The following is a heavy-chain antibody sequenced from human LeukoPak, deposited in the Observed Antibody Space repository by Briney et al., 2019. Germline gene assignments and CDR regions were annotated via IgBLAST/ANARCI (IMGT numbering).Heavy chain of an antibody. Sequence: GESLRISCKGSGYSFTSYWIGWVRQMPGKGLKWMGIIYPGDSDARYSPSFQGQVTISADKSISTAYLQWSSLKASDTAMYYCARRRDLYSGSYYPFDYWGQGTLVTVSS. CDR1: GYSFTSYW. D-gene: IGHD1-26*01. J-gene: IGHJ4*02. CDR3: ARRRDLYSGSYYPFDY. CDR2: IYPGDSDA. V-gene: IGHV5-51*01.